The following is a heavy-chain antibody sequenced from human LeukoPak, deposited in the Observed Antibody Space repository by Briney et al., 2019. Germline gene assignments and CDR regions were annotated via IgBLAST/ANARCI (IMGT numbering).Heavy chain of an antibody. Sequence: SETLSLTCTVSGGSIRSYYWSWIRQPPGKGLEWIAYIYYSGSTNYNPSLKSRVTISVDTSKNQFSLKLSSVTAADTAVYYCARDRPRLRGYSYGYYYYMDVWGKGTTVTVSS. CDR1: GGSIRSYY. V-gene: IGHV4-59*12. CDR3: ARDRPRLRGYSYGYYYYMDV. CDR2: IYYSGST. J-gene: IGHJ6*03. D-gene: IGHD5-18*01.